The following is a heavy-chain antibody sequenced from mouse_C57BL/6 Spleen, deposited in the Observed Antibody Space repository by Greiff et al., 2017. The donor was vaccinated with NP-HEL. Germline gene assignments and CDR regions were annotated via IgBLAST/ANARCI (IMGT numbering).Heavy chain of an antibody. CDR3: AMYGSSRYFDV. J-gene: IGHJ1*03. V-gene: IGHV1-74*01. CDR1: GYTFTSYW. D-gene: IGHD1-1*01. Sequence: VQLQQSGAELVKPGASVKVSCKASGYTFTSYWMPWVKQRPGQGLEWIGRIPPSDSATNYNQKFKGKATLTVDKSSSTAYMQLSRLTSEDAAVYYCAMYGSSRYFDVWGTGTTVTVSS. CDR2: IPPSDSAT.